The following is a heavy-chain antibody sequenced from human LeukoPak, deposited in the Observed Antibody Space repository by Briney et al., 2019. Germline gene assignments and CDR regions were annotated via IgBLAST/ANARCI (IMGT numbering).Heavy chain of an antibody. J-gene: IGHJ4*02. D-gene: IGHD3-10*01. CDR2: ISSSSDTI. CDR1: GFTFSDYY. CDR3: ASVLWFGGIFFDY. Sequence: GGSLRLSCAASGFTFSDYYMSWIRQTPGKGLEWVSYISSSSDTIYYADSVKGRFTISRDNAKNSLYLQMNSLRAEDTAVYYCASVLWFGGIFFDYWGQGTLVTVSS. V-gene: IGHV3-11*01.